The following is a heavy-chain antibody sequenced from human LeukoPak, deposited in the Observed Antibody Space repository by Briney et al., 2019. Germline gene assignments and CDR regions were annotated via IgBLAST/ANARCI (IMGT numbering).Heavy chain of an antibody. J-gene: IGHJ4*02. CDR1: GFTFSRYW. CDR3: ARSKDFWSGYSLDY. D-gene: IGHD3-3*01. CDR2: ISSSSSTI. Sequence: GSLRLSCAASGFTFSRYWMHWVRQAPGKGLEWVSYISSSSSTIYYADSVKGRFTISRDNAKNSLYLQMNSLRAEDTAVYYCARSKDFWSGYSLDYWGQGTLVTVSS. V-gene: IGHV3-48*01.